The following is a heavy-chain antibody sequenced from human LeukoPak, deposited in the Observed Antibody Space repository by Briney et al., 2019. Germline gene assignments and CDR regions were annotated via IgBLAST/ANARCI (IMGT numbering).Heavy chain of an antibody. CDR2: IYSSGST. J-gene: IGHJ6*03. Sequence: PSETLSLTCTVSGGSISSNSYYWGWIRQPPGKGLEWIGSIYSSGSTYYNPSLKSRVTISVDTSKNQFFLKLTSVSAADTAVYYCARNPNYYYNMDVWGKGTTVIVSS. CDR3: ARNPNYYYNMDV. V-gene: IGHV4-39*07. CDR1: GGSISSNSYY.